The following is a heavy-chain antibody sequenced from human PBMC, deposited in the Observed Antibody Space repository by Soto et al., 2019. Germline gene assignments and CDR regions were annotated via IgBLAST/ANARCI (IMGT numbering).Heavy chain of an antibody. D-gene: IGHD2-8*01. CDR3: AKRGYCTNGVCSRGAASAFDI. CDR1: GFTFSSYA. J-gene: IGHJ3*02. Sequence: GGSLRLSCAASGFTFSSYAMSWVRQAPGKGLEWVSAISGSGGSTYYADSVKGRFTISRDNSKNTLYLQMNSLRAEDTAVYYCAKRGYCTNGVCSRGAASAFDIWGQGTMVTVSS. V-gene: IGHV3-23*01. CDR2: ISGSGGST.